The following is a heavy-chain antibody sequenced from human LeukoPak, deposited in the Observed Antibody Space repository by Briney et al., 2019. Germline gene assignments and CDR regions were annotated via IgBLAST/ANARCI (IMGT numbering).Heavy chain of an antibody. CDR2: ISSSGSSI. J-gene: IGHJ4*02. CDR3: ARDPGSGYEEHFDY. V-gene: IGHV3-48*04. CDR1: GFTFSSYS. Sequence: GGSLRLSCAASGFTFSSYSMNWVRQAPGKGLEWASYISSSGSSIYYADSVKGRFTISRDNAKDSLYLQMNSLRAEDTAVYYCARDPGSGYEEHFDYWGQGTLVTVSS. D-gene: IGHD5-12*01.